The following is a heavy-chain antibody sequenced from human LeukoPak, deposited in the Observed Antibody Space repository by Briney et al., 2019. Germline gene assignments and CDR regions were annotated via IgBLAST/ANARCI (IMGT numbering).Heavy chain of an antibody. CDR2: ISNDGTKK. CDR1: GFIFNNYA. J-gene: IGHJ4*02. V-gene: IGHV3-30*04. D-gene: IGHD1-26*01. CDR3: ARGTHKWELGNRFDY. Sequence: GGSLRLSCAASGFIFNNYAMHWVRQAPGKGLEWVAVISNDGTKKNYADSVKGRCIISRDNSKNMLYLEMNSLRAEDTAMYCCARGTHKWELGNRFDYWGQGTLVTVSS.